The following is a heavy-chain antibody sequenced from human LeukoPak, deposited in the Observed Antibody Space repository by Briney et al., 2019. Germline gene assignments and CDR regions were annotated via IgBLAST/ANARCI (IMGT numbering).Heavy chain of an antibody. CDR1: GFTFSSYA. D-gene: IGHD6-19*01. CDR2: FGSSGGST. Sequence: GGSLRLCCAASGFTFSSYAMTWVRQGPGEGLEWVSTFGSSGGSTYYADSVKGRFTISRDNSKNTLYLQMNSLRAEDTAVYYCAKSRSGWHSLFAYWGQGTLVTVSS. J-gene: IGHJ4*02. CDR3: AKSRSGWHSLFAY. V-gene: IGHV3-23*01.